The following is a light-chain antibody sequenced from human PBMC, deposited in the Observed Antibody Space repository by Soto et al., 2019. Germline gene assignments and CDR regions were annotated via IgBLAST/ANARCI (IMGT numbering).Light chain of an antibody. Sequence: DIQMTQSPSSLSASVGDRVTITCRASQSISSYLNWYQQKPGKAPKLLIYAASSLQSGVPSRFSGRGSGTDFTLTISSLQPEDFATYYCQHSYSLFTFGPGTKVDIQ. J-gene: IGKJ3*01. CDR2: AAS. CDR3: QHSYSLFT. V-gene: IGKV1-39*01. CDR1: QSISSY.